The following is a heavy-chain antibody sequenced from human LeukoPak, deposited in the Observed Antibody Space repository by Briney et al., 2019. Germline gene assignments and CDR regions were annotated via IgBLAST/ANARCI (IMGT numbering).Heavy chain of an antibody. CDR1: GFTFSHYV. J-gene: IGHJ4*02. V-gene: IGHV3-30*09. CDR3: ARGWASRGYLR. CDR2: ISFDGQHI. Sequence: GGSLRLSCATSGFTFSHYVMHWVRQAPGRGLEWVAVISFDGQHIFYADSVKGRLAISSDNSNSTLFLQMNSLTIEDTAVYYCARGWASRGYLRWGQGTLVTVSS. D-gene: IGHD3-22*01.